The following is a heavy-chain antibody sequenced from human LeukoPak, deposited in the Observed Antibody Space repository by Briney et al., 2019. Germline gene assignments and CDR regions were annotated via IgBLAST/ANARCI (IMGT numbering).Heavy chain of an antibody. CDR3: VRTMVRGRKSEVRDY. J-gene: IGHJ4*02. V-gene: IGHV1-2*02. CDR2: INPNSGGT. Sequence: ASVKVSCKASGYTFTGYYMHWVRQAPGQGLEWMGWINPNSGGTNYAQKFQGRVTMTRDTSISTAYMELSSLRSEDTAVYYCVRTMVRGRKSEVRDYWGQGTLVTVSS. CDR1: GYTFTGYY. D-gene: IGHD3-10*01.